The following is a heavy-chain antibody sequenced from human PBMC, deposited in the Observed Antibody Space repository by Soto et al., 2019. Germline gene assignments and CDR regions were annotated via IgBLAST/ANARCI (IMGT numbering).Heavy chain of an antibody. V-gene: IGHV4-31*03. D-gene: IGHD3-10*01. CDR1: GGSIRSSTYY. CDR3: ARDIRYNYAPWSDP. CDR2: ISSSGST. J-gene: IGHJ5*02. Sequence: SETLSLSCTVSGGSIRSSTYYWTWIRQHPGKGLEWIGYISSSGSTHYNPSLKSRVTMSVDTSKNQFSLNLSSVTVADTAVYLCARDIRYNYAPWSDPWGQGTLVTLSS.